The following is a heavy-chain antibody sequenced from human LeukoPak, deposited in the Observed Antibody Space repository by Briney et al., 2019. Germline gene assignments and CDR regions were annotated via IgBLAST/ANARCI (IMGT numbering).Heavy chain of an antibody. CDR3: ARYPLGYCSSTSCYTFDY. CDR1: GVSFSGYY. J-gene: IGHJ4*02. Sequence: SETLSLTCAVYGVSFSGYYWSWIRQPPGKGLEWIGEINHSGSTNYNPSLKSRVTISVDTSKNQLSLKLSSVTAADTAVYYCARYPLGYCSSTSCYTFDYWGQGTLVTVSS. V-gene: IGHV4-34*01. CDR2: INHSGST. D-gene: IGHD2-2*02.